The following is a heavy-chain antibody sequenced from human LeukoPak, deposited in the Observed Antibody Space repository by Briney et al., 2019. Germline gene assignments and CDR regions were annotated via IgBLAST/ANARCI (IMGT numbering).Heavy chain of an antibody. Sequence: GGSLRLSCAASGFTFSSFEMSWVRQAPGTGLEWISYISSSGSTMYYADSVKGHFTTSRDNVKNSLYLQMNSLKTEDTAVYYCTTDLMGVNFWSGYYTEGFDYWGQGTLVTVSS. J-gene: IGHJ4*02. D-gene: IGHD3-3*01. CDR3: TTDLMGVNFWSGYYTEGFDY. V-gene: IGHV3-48*03. CDR1: GFTFSSFE. CDR2: ISSSGSTM.